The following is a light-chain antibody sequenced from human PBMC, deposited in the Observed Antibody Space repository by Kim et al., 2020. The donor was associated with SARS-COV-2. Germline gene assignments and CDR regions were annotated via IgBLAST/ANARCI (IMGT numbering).Light chain of an antibody. CDR2: GAS. V-gene: IGKV3-20*01. J-gene: IGKJ1*01. CDR3: QQYDNSPPWM. CDR1: HSISTNY. Sequence: EIVLTQSPGSLSLSPGERATLSCRASHSISTNYLAWYQQKPGQAPRLLIYGASTRATGIPGRFSGSGSGTDFTLTISRLEPEDFAVYYCQQYDNSPPWMFGQGTKVDIK.